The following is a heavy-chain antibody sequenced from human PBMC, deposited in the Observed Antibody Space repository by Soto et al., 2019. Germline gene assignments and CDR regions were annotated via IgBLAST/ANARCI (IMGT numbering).Heavy chain of an antibody. CDR1: GGSFSGYY. J-gene: IGHJ6*02. Sequence: PSETLSLTCAVYGGSFSGYYWSWIRQPPGKGLEWIGEINHSGSTNYNPSLKSRVTISVDTSKNQFSLKLSSVTAADTAVYYCARLGRRPPYYYYYGMDVWVQGTTVTVSS. CDR3: ARLGRRPPYYYYYGMDV. V-gene: IGHV4-34*01. CDR2: INHSGST.